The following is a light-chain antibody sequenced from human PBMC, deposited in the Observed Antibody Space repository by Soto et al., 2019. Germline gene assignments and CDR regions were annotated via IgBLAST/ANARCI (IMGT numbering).Light chain of an antibody. CDR1: QSVSSN. CDR3: QQYNNWPIT. V-gene: IGKV3-15*01. Sequence: EIVITQSPSTLSVSPGERAALSGRASQSVSSNLAWYQQKPGQAPRLLIYGASTRATGIPARFSGSGSGTEFTLTISSLQSEDLAVYYCQQYNNWPITFGQGTRLEI. CDR2: GAS. J-gene: IGKJ5*01.